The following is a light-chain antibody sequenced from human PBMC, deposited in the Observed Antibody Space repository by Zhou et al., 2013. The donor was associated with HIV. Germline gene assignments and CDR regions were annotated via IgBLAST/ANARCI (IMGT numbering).Light chain of an antibody. CDR1: NSNIGTDSD. CDR2: QNS. CDR3: QSYDNSLGVV. Sequence: QSALTQPPSVSGAPGQRVTISCTGDNSNIGTDSDVHWYQHLPGTAPKLLISQNSFRPLGVPDRFSGSKSGSSASLIITGLQPGDEGHYFCQSYDNSLGVVFGGGTRLTVL. J-gene: IGLJ2*01. V-gene: IGLV1-40*01.